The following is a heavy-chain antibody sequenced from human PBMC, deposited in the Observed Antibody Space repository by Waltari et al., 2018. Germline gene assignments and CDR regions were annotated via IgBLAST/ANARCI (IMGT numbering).Heavy chain of an antibody. J-gene: IGHJ4*01. Sequence: EVQLVESGGVLVQRGGSLRLSCTGSGFTFSDYWMHWVRQAPGKGPVWFSRINPDGSDTTYADSVKGRFTISRDNAKDTLYLQMNSLRVEDTAVYYCARAGFYRFDYWGHGTLATVSS. D-gene: IGHD3-16*02. CDR3: ARAGFYRFDY. CDR2: INPDGSDT. CDR1: GFTFSDYW. V-gene: IGHV3-74*01.